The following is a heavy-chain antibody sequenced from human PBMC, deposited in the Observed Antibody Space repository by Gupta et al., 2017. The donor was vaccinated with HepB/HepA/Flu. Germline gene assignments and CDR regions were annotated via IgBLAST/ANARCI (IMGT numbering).Heavy chain of an antibody. CDR1: KYNFADYN. CDR2: INHHGGDS. CDR3: ARGDGPQLGSSYGLDV. J-gene: IGHJ6*02. D-gene: IGHD6-6*01. Sequence: QVLRMDSAAEVKSPGASVNVSCQPSKYNFADYNIHCARQEPGQGLELMGWINHHGGDSMYAQKYQSRITLTRDTSTAIAYMDLTRLNSDDTAVYYCARGDGPQLGSSYGLDVWGQGTSVTVSS. V-gene: IGHV1-2*02.